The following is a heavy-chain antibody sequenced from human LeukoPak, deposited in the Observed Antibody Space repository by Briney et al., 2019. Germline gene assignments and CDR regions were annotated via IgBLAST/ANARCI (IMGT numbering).Heavy chain of an antibody. V-gene: IGHV1-69*01. CDR1: GGTFSSYA. J-gene: IGHJ6*02. Sequence: SVKVSCKASGGTFSSYAISWVRQAPGQGLEWMGGIIPIFGTANYAQKSQGRVTITADESTSTAYMELSSLRSEDTAVYYCASDTYYDFWSGYYQRDYYYYGMDVWGQGTTVTVSS. D-gene: IGHD3-3*01. CDR2: IIPIFGTA. CDR3: ASDTYYDFWSGYYQRDYYYYGMDV.